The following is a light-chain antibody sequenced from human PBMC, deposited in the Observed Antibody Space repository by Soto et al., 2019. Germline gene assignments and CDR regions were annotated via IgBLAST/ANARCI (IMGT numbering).Light chain of an antibody. V-gene: IGLV2-8*01. CDR2: EIN. CDR3: SSFAGSNNFPYV. Sequence: QSALTQPPSASGSPGQSVTISCTGTSSDVGAYDYVSWYQQHPDKAPKLMIYEINKRPSGVPDRFSGSKSGNTASLTVSGLQAEDEADYYCSSFAGSNNFPYVFGTGTKVTVL. J-gene: IGLJ1*01. CDR1: SSDVGAYDY.